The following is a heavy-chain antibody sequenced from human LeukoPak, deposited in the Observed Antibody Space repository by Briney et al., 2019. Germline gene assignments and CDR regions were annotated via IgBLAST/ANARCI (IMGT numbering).Heavy chain of an antibody. CDR3: TRNPERTWFDP. J-gene: IGHJ5*02. CDR1: GFTVSSNY. Sequence: GGSLRLSCAASGFTVSSNYMSWVRQAPGKGLECGSVIYSGGSTYYADSVDGRFTISRDDSENTLYLQMNSLRAEDTAVYYCTRNPERTWFDPWGQGTLVTVSS. D-gene: IGHD5-24*01. V-gene: IGHV3-53*01. CDR2: IYSGGST.